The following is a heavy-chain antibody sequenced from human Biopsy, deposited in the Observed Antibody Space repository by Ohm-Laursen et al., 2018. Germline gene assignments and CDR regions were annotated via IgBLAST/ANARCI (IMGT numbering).Heavy chain of an antibody. D-gene: IGHD2-15*01. CDR3: ARMDCSGGSCHYYSYGMDV. Sequence: GTLSLTCTVSGGSISSYYWSWIRQPPGKGLEWIGSIFYRGSTHYKPSLKSRVNISVDTSKNQFSLKLNSVTAADTAVYYCARMDCSGGSCHYYSYGMDVWGQGTTVTVSS. CDR2: IFYRGST. V-gene: IGHV4-59*08. CDR1: GGSISSYY. J-gene: IGHJ6*02.